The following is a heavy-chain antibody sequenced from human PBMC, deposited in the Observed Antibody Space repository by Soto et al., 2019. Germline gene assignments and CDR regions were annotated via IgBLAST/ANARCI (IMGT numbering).Heavy chain of an antibody. Sequence: VASVKVSCKASGYTFNTYGISWVRQAPGQGLEWMGWISTFSGETRYAQKFQARVTVTTDTSTTTGYMELRSLRSDDTAVYYCARDVGYCSSSTCLIDHWGQGTLVTVSS. D-gene: IGHD2-2*01. V-gene: IGHV1-18*01. J-gene: IGHJ4*02. CDR1: GYTFNTYG. CDR2: ISTFSGET. CDR3: ARDVGYCSSSTCLIDH.